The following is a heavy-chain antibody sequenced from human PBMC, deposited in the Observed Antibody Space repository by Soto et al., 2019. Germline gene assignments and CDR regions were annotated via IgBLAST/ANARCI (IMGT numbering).Heavy chain of an antibody. CDR3: VRHGGHCVSTVCCPSAYGMDV. J-gene: IGHJ6*02. Sequence: GEYLKVSCKGSGYSFNSYWIGWVRHLPGKGLEWMGVVYPGDSDTRYSPSFQGHVTISADKSISTAYRQWSSLKASDTAVYYCVRHGGHCVSTVCCPSAYGMDVCGQGTTVTVS. V-gene: IGHV5-51*01. CDR2: VYPGDSDT. D-gene: IGHD2-2*01. CDR1: GYSFNSYW.